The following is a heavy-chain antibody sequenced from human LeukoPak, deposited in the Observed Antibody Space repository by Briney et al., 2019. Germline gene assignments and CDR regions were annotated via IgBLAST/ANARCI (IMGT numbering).Heavy chain of an antibody. J-gene: IGHJ5*02. CDR3: ARRGPSSITGTLGNWFDP. Sequence: GESLKISCKGSGYSFTYYWIGWVRQMPGKGLEWMGISYPGDSDTRYSPSFQGQVTLSADKSINTAYLQWSSLKASDTAMYYCARRGPSSITGTLGNWFDPWGQGTLVTVSS. D-gene: IGHD1-20*01. CDR1: GYSFTYYW. V-gene: IGHV5-51*01. CDR2: SYPGDSDT.